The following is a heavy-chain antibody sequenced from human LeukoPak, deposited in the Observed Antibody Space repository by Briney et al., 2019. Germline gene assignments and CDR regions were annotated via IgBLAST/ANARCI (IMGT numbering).Heavy chain of an antibody. CDR2: IYASGSA. J-gene: IGHJ4*02. CDR1: GSSTSSYY. D-gene: IGHD5-24*01. V-gene: IGHV4-4*07. CDR3: ARGGDGYNYFDY. Sequence: SETLSLTCTVSGSSTSSYYWSWIRQPAGKGLEWIGRIYASGSANYNPSLKSRVTMSVDTSKNQFSLKLSSVTAADTAVYYCARGGDGYNYFDYRGQGTLVTVSS.